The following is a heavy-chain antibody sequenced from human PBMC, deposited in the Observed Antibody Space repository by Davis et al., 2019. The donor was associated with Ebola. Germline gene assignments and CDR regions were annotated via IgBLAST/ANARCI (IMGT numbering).Heavy chain of an antibody. J-gene: IGHJ2*01. CDR1: GITISSYG. CDR2: ISYDGSNK. V-gene: IGHV3-30*03. Sequence: PGGSLRLSCAASGITISSYGMHWVRQAPGKGLEWVAVISYDGSNKYYADSVKGRFTISRDTSKNTLNLQMNSLRAEDTAVYYCARQQLGTHYWYFDLWGRGTLVTVSS. D-gene: IGHD6-13*01. CDR3: ARQQLGTHYWYFDL.